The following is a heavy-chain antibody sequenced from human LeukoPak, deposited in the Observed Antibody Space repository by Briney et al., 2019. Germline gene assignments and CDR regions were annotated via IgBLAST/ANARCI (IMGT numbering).Heavy chain of an antibody. Sequence: SETLSLTCTVSGGSISPYYWSWIRQPPGKGLEWIGYIYYSGSTNYNPSLKGRVTISIDTSKNQFSLNLSSVTAADTAVYYCARVRDNSGYDGGLDYWGQGSLVTVSS. CDR1: GGSISPYY. D-gene: IGHD5-12*01. J-gene: IGHJ4*02. CDR3: ARVRDNSGYDGGLDY. CDR2: IYYSGST. V-gene: IGHV4-59*01.